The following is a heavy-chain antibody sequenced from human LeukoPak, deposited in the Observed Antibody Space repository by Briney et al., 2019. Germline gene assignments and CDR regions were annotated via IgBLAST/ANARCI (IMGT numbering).Heavy chain of an antibody. V-gene: IGHV1-69*04. CDR3: ARRGYTAMNGY. CDR1: GYTFTTYG. J-gene: IGHJ4*02. CDR2: IIPILGIA. Sequence: ASVTVSCKASGYTFTTYGISWVRQAPGQGLEWMGRIIPILGIANYAQKFQGRVTITADKSTSTAYMELSSLRSEDTAVYYCARRGYTAMNGYWGQGTLVTVSS. D-gene: IGHD5-18*01.